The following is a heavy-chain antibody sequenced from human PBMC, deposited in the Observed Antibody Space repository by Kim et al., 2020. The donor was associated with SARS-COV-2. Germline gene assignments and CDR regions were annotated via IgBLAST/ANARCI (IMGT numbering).Heavy chain of an antibody. J-gene: IGHJ4*02. Sequence: GGSLRLSCAASGFTFSSYAISWVRQAPGKGLEWVSAISGSGGSTYYADSVKGRFTISRDNSKNTLYLQMNSLRAEDTAVYYCAKRHIGYCSSTSCPFDYWGQGTLVTVSS. CDR3: AKRHIGYCSSTSCPFDY. CDR2: ISGSGGST. D-gene: IGHD2-2*01. CDR1: GFTFSSYA. V-gene: IGHV3-23*01.